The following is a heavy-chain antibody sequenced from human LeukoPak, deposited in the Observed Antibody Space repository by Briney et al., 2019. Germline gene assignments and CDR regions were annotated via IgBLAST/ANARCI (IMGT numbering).Heavy chain of an antibody. CDR3: ARDALGKGYYYYYMDV. J-gene: IGHJ6*03. Sequence: PSETLSLTCTVSGGSISSGSYYWSWIRQPAGKGLEWIGRIYTRGSTNYNPSLKSRVTISVDTSKNQFSLKLSSVTAADTAVYYCARDALGKGYYYYYMDVWGKGTTVTVSS. CDR2: IYTRGST. CDR1: GGSISSGSYY. D-gene: IGHD7-27*01. V-gene: IGHV4-61*02.